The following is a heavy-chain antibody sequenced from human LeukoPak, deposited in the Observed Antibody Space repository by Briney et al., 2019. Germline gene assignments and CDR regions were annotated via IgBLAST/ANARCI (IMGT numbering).Heavy chain of an antibody. CDR3: ARARHITTYYDFWSGYYLFDY. J-gene: IGHJ4*02. Sequence: SETLSLTCTVSGGSISSGSYYWGWIRQPPGKGLEWIGSIYYSGSTYYNPSLKSRVTISVDTSKNQFSLKLSSVTAADTAVYYCARARHITTYYDFWSGYYLFDYWGQGTLVTVSS. CDR1: GGSISSGSYY. CDR2: IYYSGST. V-gene: IGHV4-39*01. D-gene: IGHD3-3*01.